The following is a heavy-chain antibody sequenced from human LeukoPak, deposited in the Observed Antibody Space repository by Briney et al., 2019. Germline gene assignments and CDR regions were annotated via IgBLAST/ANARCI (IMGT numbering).Heavy chain of an antibody. CDR3: ARGRRYYDILTGHYNPYYFDY. CDR2: ISSSGST. D-gene: IGHD3-9*01. J-gene: IGHJ4*02. Sequence: PSETLSLTCTVSGDSISSGDYYWSWIRQPAGKGLEWIGRISSSGSTNYNPSLKSRVTISVDTSKNQFSLKLSSVTAADTAVYYCARGRRYYDILTGHYNPYYFDYWGQGTLVTVSS. V-gene: IGHV4-61*02. CDR1: GDSISSGDYY.